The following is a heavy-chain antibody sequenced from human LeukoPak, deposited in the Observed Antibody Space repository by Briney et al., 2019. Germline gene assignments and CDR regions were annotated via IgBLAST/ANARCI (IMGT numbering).Heavy chain of an antibody. D-gene: IGHD5-12*01. J-gene: IGHJ4*02. CDR1: GFIFSDYY. CDR3: ARDPGSGYEEHFDN. CDR2: ISSSGSTM. Sequence: GGSLRLSCAASGFIFSDYYMSSIRQAPGKGLEWVSYISSSGSTMYYTDSVKGRFTTSRDNAKDSLYLQMNSLRAEDTAVYYCARDPGSGYEEHFDNWGQGTLVTVSS. V-gene: IGHV3-11*01.